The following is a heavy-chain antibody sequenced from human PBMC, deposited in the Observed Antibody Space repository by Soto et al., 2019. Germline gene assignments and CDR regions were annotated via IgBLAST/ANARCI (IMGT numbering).Heavy chain of an antibody. J-gene: IGHJ2*01. Sequence: ASVKVSCKVSGYTLTELSMHWVRQAPGKGLEWMGGFDPEDGETIYAQKLQGRVTMTEDTSTDTAYMELSSLRSEDTAVYYCATVPSQLTGEGDWYFDLWGRGTLVTVSS. CDR2: FDPEDGET. CDR3: ATVPSQLTGEGDWYFDL. D-gene: IGHD7-27*01. CDR1: GYTLTELS. V-gene: IGHV1-24*01.